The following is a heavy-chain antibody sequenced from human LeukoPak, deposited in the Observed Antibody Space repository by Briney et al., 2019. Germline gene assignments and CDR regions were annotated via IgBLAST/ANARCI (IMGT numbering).Heavy chain of an antibody. CDR2: IIPIFGTA. Sequence: ASVKVSCKASGGTFSSYAISWVRQAPGQGLEWMGRIIPIFGTANYAQKFQGRVTITTDESTSTAYMELSSLRSEDTAVYYCASRSFSGGSGSYNIRDYWGQGTLVTVSS. D-gene: IGHD3-10*01. CDR1: GGTFSSYA. V-gene: IGHV1-69*05. J-gene: IGHJ4*02. CDR3: ASRSFSGGSGSYNIRDY.